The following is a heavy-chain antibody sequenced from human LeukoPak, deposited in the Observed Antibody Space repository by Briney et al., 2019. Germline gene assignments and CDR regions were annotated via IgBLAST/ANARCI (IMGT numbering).Heavy chain of an antibody. V-gene: IGHV4-39*07. Sequence: PSETLSLTCSVSGASISSGSNYWGCIRQPPGKTREWIGSIYSSGRTYYNPSLKSRAIIIIDTPKNHFSLTLSPVTAADTAVYYCARSDGYGLVGIWGQGTMVSVSS. CDR2: IYSSGRT. J-gene: IGHJ3*02. CDR1: GASISSGSNY. CDR3: ARSDGYGLVGI. D-gene: IGHD3-10*01.